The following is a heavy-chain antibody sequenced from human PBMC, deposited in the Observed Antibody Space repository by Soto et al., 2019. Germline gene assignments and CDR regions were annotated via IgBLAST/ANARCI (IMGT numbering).Heavy chain of an antibody. CDR2: ISAYNGKT. D-gene: IGHD6-13*01. V-gene: IGHV1-18*01. Sequence: ASVKVSCKASGYTFTSYGISWVRPAPGQGLEWMGWISAYNGKTNYAQKLQGRVTMTTDTSTSTAYMELSSLRSDDTAVYYCARVGIATAGNRGNYFDPWGQGTLVTVSS. CDR1: GYTFTSYG. J-gene: IGHJ4*02. CDR3: ARVGIATAGNRGNYFDP.